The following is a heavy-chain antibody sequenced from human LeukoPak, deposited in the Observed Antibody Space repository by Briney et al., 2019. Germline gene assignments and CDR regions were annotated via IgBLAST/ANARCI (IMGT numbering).Heavy chain of an antibody. V-gene: IGHV4-31*01. CDR1: GGSISSGDYY. J-gene: IGHJ4*02. CDR3: ARDGYNTFY. Sequence: SETLSLTCTVSGGSISSGDYYWSWIRQHPGRGLEWVGYIYYSGSTYYNPSLKSQVTISVDKSKNQFSLKLSSVTAADTAVYYCARDGYNTFYWGQGTLVTVSS. CDR2: IYYSGST. D-gene: IGHD5-24*01.